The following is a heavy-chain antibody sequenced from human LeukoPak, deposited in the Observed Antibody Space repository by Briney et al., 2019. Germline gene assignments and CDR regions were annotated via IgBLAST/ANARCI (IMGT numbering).Heavy chain of an antibody. CDR1: GGSISSSHYY. Sequence: SETLSLTCTVSGGSISSSHYYWGWIRQTPGKGLEWIGTIYYSGTTYYNPSLESRATISEDTSKNQFSLTLRSVTAADTAVYYCARRRDYDFWSGYYTPSFDYWGQGTLVTVSS. J-gene: IGHJ4*02. CDR2: IYYSGTT. CDR3: ARRRDYDFWSGYYTPSFDY. V-gene: IGHV4-39*01. D-gene: IGHD3-3*01.